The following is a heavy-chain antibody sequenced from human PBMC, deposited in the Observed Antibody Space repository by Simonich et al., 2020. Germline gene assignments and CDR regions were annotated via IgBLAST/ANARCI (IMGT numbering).Heavy chain of an antibody. CDR3: AREIEAGNAFDI. CDR1: GFTFSSYS. CDR2: ISSSSSYI. Sequence: EVQLVESGGGLVKPVGSLRLSCAASGFTFSSYSMNWVLQAPGKGLEWVSSISSSSSYIYYADSVKGRFTISRDNAKNSLYLQMNSLRAEDTAVYYCAREIEAGNAFDIWGQGTMVTVSS. J-gene: IGHJ3*02. V-gene: IGHV3-21*01.